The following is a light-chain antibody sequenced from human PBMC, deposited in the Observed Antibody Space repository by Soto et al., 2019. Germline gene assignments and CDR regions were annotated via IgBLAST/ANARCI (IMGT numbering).Light chain of an antibody. CDR3: QTWVTGGGV. V-gene: IGLV4-69*01. CDR2: LNSDGSH. J-gene: IGLJ2*01. Sequence: QLVLTQSPSASASLGASVKLTCTLSSGHSSYAIAWHQQQPEKGPRYLMKLNSDGSHSKGDGIPDRFSGSSSGAERYLTISSLQSEDEADYYCQTWVTGGGVCGGGTKLTVL. CDR1: SGHSSYA.